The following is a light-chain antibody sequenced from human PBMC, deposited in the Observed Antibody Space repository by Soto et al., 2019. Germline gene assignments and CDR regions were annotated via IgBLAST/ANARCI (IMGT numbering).Light chain of an antibody. Sequence: QSVLTQPPSVSGAPGQRVTISCTGSSSNIGAGYDVHWYQQLPGTAPKLLIYGNSNRPSGVPDRFSGSKSGTSASLAITWLQAEDGADYYRQSYDSSLRVVFGGGTKLTVL. V-gene: IGLV1-40*01. CDR2: GNS. CDR3: QSYDSSLRVV. CDR1: SSNIGAGYD. J-gene: IGLJ2*01.